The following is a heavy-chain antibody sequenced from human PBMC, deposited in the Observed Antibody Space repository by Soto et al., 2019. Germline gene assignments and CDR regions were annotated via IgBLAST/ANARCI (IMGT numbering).Heavy chain of an antibody. CDR1: GFTFITYG. V-gene: IGHV3-30*18. D-gene: IGHD4-17*01. Sequence: LRLSCAASGFTFITYGMHWVRQAPGKGLEWVAVISYHGNDKYYAESVKGRFTISRDNFKNTLYLQMDSLRAEDTAVYYCAKDHLLTTVTTVGDWGQGTLVTVSS. CDR3: AKDHLLTTVTTVGD. J-gene: IGHJ4*02. CDR2: ISYHGNDK.